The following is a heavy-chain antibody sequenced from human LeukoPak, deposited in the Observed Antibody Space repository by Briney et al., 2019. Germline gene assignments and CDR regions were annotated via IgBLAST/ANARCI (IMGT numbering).Heavy chain of an antibody. CDR1: GFTFSSYS. D-gene: IGHD6-19*01. J-gene: IGHJ4*02. Sequence: GGSLRLSCAASGFTFSSYSMNWVRQAPGKGLDWVSSISSSSSYIYYADSVKGRFTTSRDNAKNSLYLQMNSLRAEDTAVYYCARDLAVAGSDYWGQGTLVTVSS. CDR2: ISSSSSYI. V-gene: IGHV3-21*01. CDR3: ARDLAVAGSDY.